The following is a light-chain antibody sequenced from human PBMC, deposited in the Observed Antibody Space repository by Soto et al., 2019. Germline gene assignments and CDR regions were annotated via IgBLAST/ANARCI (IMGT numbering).Light chain of an antibody. CDR2: EVS. Sequence: DVVLTQTPRSLSVTPGQPASISCKSSQSLLYSDGRTYVYWYLQKPGQPPQLLIHEVSNRFSGVQDRFGGSGSGTDFTLKISRVEAEDVGVYYCMQSIQLPITFGGGTNVEIK. V-gene: IGKV2D-29*01. CDR3: MQSIQLPIT. J-gene: IGKJ4*01. CDR1: QSLLYSDGRTY.